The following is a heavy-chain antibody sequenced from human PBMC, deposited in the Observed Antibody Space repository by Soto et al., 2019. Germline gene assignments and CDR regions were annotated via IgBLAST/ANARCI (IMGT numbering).Heavy chain of an antibody. V-gene: IGHV1-8*01. Sequence: QVQLVQSGAEVKKPGASVKVSCKASGYTFTSHDINWMRQTTGQGLEWMGWMNPSSGHTNYAQKFQGRVTMTRDTSINTAYMELTNLRSEDTAIYYCASDMSTTWGQGTLVTVSS. J-gene: IGHJ5*02. CDR2: MNPSSGHT. CDR3: ASDMSTT. D-gene: IGHD2-2*01. CDR1: GYTFTSHD.